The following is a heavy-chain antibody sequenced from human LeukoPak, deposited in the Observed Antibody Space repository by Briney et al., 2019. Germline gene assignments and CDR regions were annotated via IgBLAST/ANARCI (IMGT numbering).Heavy chain of an antibody. CDR1: GYSISSGYY. Sequence: SETLSLTCAVSGYSISSGYYWGCIRQPPGKGLEWIGSIYHSGSTYYNPSLKSRVTISVDTSKNQFSLRLSSVTAADTAVYYCARDAGAGLDGGGSVDYWGQGTLVTVSS. CDR3: ARDAGAGLDGGGSVDY. D-gene: IGHD3-16*01. J-gene: IGHJ4*02. CDR2: IYHSGST. V-gene: IGHV4-38-2*02.